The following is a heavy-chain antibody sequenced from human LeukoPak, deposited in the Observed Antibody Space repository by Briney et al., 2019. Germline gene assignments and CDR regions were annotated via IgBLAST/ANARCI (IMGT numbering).Heavy chain of an antibody. CDR1: GGSFSSGGYY. Sequence: SQTLSLTCTVSGGSFSSGGYYWSWIRQHPGKGLEWVGHIYHTGSSYYNPTLKSRVTISVDTSKNQFSLRLKSVTAADTAVYYCARLVARVRGVTYYFDYWGQGTLVTVSS. CDR2: IYHTGSS. J-gene: IGHJ4*02. CDR3: ARLVARVRGVTYYFDY. V-gene: IGHV4-31*03. D-gene: IGHD3-10*01.